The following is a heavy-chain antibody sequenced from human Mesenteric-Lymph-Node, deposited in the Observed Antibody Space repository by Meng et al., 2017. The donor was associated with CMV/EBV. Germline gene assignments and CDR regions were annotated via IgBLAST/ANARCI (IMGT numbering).Heavy chain of an antibody. CDR2: INSDGSGT. D-gene: IGHD5-12*01. J-gene: IGHJ3*02. V-gene: IGHV3-20*04. CDR3: AASGYDSVHAFDI. Sequence: GESLKISCAASGFTFDDYDMSWVRQAPGKGLVWVSRINSDGSGTVYANSVKGRFTISRDNAKKTFYLQMNSLRAEDTAVYYCAASGYDSVHAFDIWGQETVVTVSS. CDR1: GFTFDDYD.